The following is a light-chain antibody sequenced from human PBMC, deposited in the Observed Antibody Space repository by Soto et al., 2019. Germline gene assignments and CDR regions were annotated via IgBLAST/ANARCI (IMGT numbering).Light chain of an antibody. V-gene: IGLV2-23*01. J-gene: IGLJ2*01. CDR3: CSYAGPNNLAV. CDR1: STDFVSYNR. CDR2: EGT. Sequence: QSALTQPPSVSGSPGQSVTISCTGTSTDFVSYNRVSWYQQPPGTAPKLMIYEGTKRPSGVSNRFSGSSSDTTASLTVSGLQAEDEADYYCCSYAGPNNLAVFGGRTKLTVL.